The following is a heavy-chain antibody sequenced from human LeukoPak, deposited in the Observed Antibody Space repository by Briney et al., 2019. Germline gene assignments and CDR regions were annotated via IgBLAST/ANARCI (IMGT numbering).Heavy chain of an antibody. J-gene: IGHJ5*02. CDR1: GFTFSSYW. Sequence: GGSLRRSCAASGFTFSSYWMSWVRQAPGKGLEWVANIKQDGSEKYYVDSVKGRFTISRDNAKNSLYLQMNSLRAEDTAVYYCAYELWFGENWFDPWGQGTLVTVSS. D-gene: IGHD3-10*01. CDR3: AYELWFGENWFDP. V-gene: IGHV3-7*01. CDR2: IKQDGSEK.